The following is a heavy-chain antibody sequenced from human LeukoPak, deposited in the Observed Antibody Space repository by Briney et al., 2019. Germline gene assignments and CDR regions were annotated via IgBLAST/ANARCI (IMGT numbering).Heavy chain of an antibody. CDR2: IYYSGST. CDR1: GGSISSSSYY. J-gene: IGHJ4*02. V-gene: IGHV4-39*01. D-gene: IGHD6-13*01. Sequence: PSETLSLTCTVSGGSISSSSYYWGWIRQPPGKGLEWIVSIYYSGSTYYNPSLKSRVTISVDTSKNQFSLKLSSVTAADTAVYYCARLAAATSDYWGQGTLVTVSS. CDR3: ARLAAATSDY.